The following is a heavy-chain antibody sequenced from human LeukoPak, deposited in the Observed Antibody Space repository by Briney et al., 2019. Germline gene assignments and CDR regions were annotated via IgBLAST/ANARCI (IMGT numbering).Heavy chain of an antibody. J-gene: IGHJ4*02. V-gene: IGHV4-59*08. CDR1: GGSISSYY. D-gene: IGHD4-17*01. CDR2: IYYTGST. Sequence: SETLSLTCTVSGGSISSYYWTWIRQPPGKGLEWIGCIYYTGSTNYNPSLKSRITISVDTSKNQFSLELSSVTAADTAVYYCARRYYGDVYYFDYWGQGTLVTVSS. CDR3: ARRYYGDVYYFDY.